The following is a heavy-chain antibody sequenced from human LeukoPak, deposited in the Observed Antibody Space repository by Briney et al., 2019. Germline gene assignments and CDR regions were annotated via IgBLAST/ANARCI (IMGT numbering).Heavy chain of an antibody. D-gene: IGHD4-11*01. J-gene: IGHJ6*03. CDR2: IYDSGST. CDR3: ARNPTHPTVTRVHYYYYMDV. Sequence: SETLSLTCTVSGGSISSSSYYWGWIRQPPGKGLEWIGSIYDSGSTYYNPSLKSRVTISVDTSKNQFSLKLSSVTAADTAVYYCARNPTHPTVTRVHYYYYMDVWGKGTTVTVSS. CDR1: GGSISSSSYY. V-gene: IGHV4-39*07.